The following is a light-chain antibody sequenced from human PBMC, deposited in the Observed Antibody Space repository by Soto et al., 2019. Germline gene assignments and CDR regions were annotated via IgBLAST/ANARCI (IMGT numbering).Light chain of an antibody. V-gene: IGKV1-5*03. Sequence: DIQMTQSPSTLSASVGDSVTITCRASQNINRWLAWYQVKPGEAPELLIYEASSLQSGVPSRFSGSGSGTEFTLTISSLQPDDFATYYCQHYDSYPFTFGQGTKLGSK. J-gene: IGKJ2*01. CDR3: QHYDSYPFT. CDR1: QNINRW. CDR2: EAS.